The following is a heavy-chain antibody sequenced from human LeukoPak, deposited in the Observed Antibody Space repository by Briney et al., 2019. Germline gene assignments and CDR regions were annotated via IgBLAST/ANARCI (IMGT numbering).Heavy chain of an antibody. CDR1: GFTFSTYA. CDR2: ISGSGGST. Sequence: AGGSLRLSCAASGFTFSTYAMSWVRQAPGKGLEWVSAISGSGGSTYYADSVKGRFTISRDNSKNTLYLQMNSLRAEDTAVYYCAKALYYYDSSAITWGQGTLVTVSS. D-gene: IGHD3-22*01. J-gene: IGHJ5*02. CDR3: AKALYYYDSSAIT. V-gene: IGHV3-23*01.